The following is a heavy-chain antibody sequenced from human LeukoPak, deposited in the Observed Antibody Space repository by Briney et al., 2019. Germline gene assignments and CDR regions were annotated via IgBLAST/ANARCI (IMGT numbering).Heavy chain of an antibody. CDR3: ARVLGQEEAFDY. J-gene: IGHJ4*02. CDR2: ISSSAVTI. V-gene: IGHV3-48*03. Sequence: GGSLRLSCAASGFTFRTYEMNWVRQAPGKGLEWVSYISSSAVTIYYAASVKGRFTVSRDNANSSLYLHLDSLRAEDTAVYYCARVLGQEEAFDYWGQGTLVTVSS. CDR1: GFTFRTYE.